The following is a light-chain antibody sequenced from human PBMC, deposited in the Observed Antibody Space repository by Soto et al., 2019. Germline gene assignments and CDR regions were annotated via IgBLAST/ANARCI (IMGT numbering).Light chain of an antibody. J-gene: IGKJ2*01. Sequence: ETVLTQSPGTLSLSPGERATLSCRASQSVGSTYLAWYQQKPGQAPRLLIYDTFNRATGIPYRFSGSGSGTDFTLTISRLEPEDFAVYHCQQYGNPPWTFGQGTKLDI. CDR3: QQYGNPPWT. CDR2: DTF. CDR1: QSVGSTY. V-gene: IGKV3-20*01.